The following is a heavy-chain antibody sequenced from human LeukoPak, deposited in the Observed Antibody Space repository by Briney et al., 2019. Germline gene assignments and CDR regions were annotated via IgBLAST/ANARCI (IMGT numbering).Heavy chain of an antibody. J-gene: IGHJ4*02. V-gene: IGHV3-20*04. D-gene: IGHD3-10*01. CDR1: GFTFDDYG. CDR3: TSQNYYGPFDY. Sequence: GGSLRLSCAASGFTFDDYGMSWVRQAPGKGLEWVSGINWNGGSTGYADSVKGRFTISRDNAKNSLYLQMNSLKTEDTAVYYCTSQNYYGPFDYWGQGTLVTVSS. CDR2: INWNGGST.